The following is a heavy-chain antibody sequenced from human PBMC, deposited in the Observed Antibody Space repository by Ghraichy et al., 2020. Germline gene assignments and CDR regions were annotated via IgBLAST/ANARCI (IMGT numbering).Heavy chain of an antibody. CDR3: ARDFCGSGTGGHSYIDVLDI. J-gene: IGHJ3*02. CDR2: ISTYSVDA. CDR1: GYTFTNYG. D-gene: IGHD2-8*02. V-gene: IGHV1-18*04. Sequence: ASVKVSCEASGYTFTNYGISWVRQAPGQGLEWMGWISTYSVDANYGQKFQGRVTMTTDTSTMTAYMELRSLRSDDTAVYYCARDFCGSGTGGHSYIDVLDIWSQGTMVPVSS.